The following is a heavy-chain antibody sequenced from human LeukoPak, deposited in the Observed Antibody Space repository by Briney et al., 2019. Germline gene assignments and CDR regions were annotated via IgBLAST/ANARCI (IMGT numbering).Heavy chain of an antibody. Sequence: PSETLSLTCTVSGGSISSYYWNWIRQPPGKGLEWIGYINYIRTTDYNPSLKSRVTISLDTSKNRVSLKLSSVTAADTAMYYCARSYSSSDHYYYYGMDVWGQGTTVTVSS. CDR3: ARSYSSSDHYYYYGMDV. CDR2: INYIRTT. D-gene: IGHD6-13*01. V-gene: IGHV4-59*08. J-gene: IGHJ6*02. CDR1: GGSISSYY.